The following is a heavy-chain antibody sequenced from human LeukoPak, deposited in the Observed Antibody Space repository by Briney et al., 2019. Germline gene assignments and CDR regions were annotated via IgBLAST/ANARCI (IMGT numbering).Heavy chain of an antibody. CDR1: GGSISTYH. CDR3: ARHLDYYGSGSYEY. CDR2: ISYSGST. D-gene: IGHD3-10*01. Sequence: SETLSLTCAVSGGSISTYHWSWIRQPPGKGLEWLGYISYSGSTNYNPSLKSRVTISVDTSKSQFSLKLSSVAAADTAVYYCARHLDYYGSGSYEYWGQGTLVTVSS. J-gene: IGHJ4*02. V-gene: IGHV4-59*08.